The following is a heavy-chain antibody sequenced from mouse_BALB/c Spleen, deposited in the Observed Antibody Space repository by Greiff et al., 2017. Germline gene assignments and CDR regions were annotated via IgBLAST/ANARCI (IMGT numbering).Heavy chain of an antibody. Sequence: EVKLQESGPGLVKPSKSLSLTCTVTGYSITSDYAWNWIRQFPGNKLEWMGYISYSGSTSYNPSLKSRISITRDTSKNQFFLQLNSVTTEDTATSSGARRRYDGYALDYWGQGTSVTVSS. D-gene: IGHD2-14*01. CDR3: ARRRYDGYALDY. J-gene: IGHJ4*01. V-gene: IGHV3-2*02. CDR1: GYSITSDYA. CDR2: ISYSGST.